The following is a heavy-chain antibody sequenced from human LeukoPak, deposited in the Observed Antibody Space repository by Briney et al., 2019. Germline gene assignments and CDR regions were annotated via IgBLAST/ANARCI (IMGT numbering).Heavy chain of an antibody. D-gene: IGHD4-17*01. V-gene: IGHV3-30*02. Sequence: GGSLRLSCAASGFTFSSYGMHWVRQAPGKGLEWVAFIRYDGSNKYYADSVKGRFTISRDNSKNTLYLQMNSLRAEDTAVYYCAKGRSSFYGDYGYFDYWGQGTLVTVSS. CDR3: AKGRSSFYGDYGYFDY. CDR2: IRYDGSNK. CDR1: GFTFSSYG. J-gene: IGHJ4*02.